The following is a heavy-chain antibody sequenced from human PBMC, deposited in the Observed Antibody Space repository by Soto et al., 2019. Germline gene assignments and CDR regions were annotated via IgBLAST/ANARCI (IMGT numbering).Heavy chain of an antibody. D-gene: IGHD3-9*01. V-gene: IGHV1-69*01. Sequence: SVKVSRTPSGGTFSSYAIIWVRQAPGQGLEWMGGIIPIFGTANYAQKFQGRVTITADESTSTAYMELSSLRSEDTAVYYCARDRSTIFRGNFDYWGQGTLVTVSS. J-gene: IGHJ4*02. CDR3: ARDRSTIFRGNFDY. CDR2: IIPIFGTA. CDR1: GGTFSSYA.